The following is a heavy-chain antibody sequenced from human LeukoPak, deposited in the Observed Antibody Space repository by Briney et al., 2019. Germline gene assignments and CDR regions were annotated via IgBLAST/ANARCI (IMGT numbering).Heavy chain of an antibody. V-gene: IGHV3-30*03. CDR1: GFTFSNYV. Sequence: PGESLTLSCAASGFTFSNYVIHWVGQAPARGLGWLAVISYDGTNKYYADFVKGRFTISRDHSQSTVDLQMNTLGGADTAVYYCVRSPTYYNMDVWGKGTTVTVSS. CDR2: ISYDGTNK. CDR3: VRSPTYYNMDV. J-gene: IGHJ6*03.